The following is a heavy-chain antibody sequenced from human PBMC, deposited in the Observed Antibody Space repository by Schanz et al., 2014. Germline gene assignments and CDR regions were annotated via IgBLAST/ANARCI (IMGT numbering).Heavy chain of an antibody. CDR2: ISPYNGNT. CDR1: GYTFTSYG. CDR3: ARDYYDILTGYPYDAFDI. V-gene: IGHV1-18*01. D-gene: IGHD3-9*01. Sequence: QVQLVQSGAEVKKPGASVKVSCKASGYTFTSYGISWVRQAPGQGLEWMGWISPYNGNTNYAQKLQGRVTMTADTSASTAYMDLRRLRSDDTAVYYCARDYYDILTGYPYDAFDIWGQGTMVTVSS. J-gene: IGHJ3*02.